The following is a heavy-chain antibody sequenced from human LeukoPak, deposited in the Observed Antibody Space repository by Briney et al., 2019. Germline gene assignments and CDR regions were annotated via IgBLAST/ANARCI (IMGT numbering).Heavy chain of an antibody. J-gene: IGHJ3*02. CDR1: GFTFSSYA. CDR3: AKWMVRRDFWSGAFDI. Sequence: PGGSLRLSCAASGFTFSSYAMTWVRQAPGKGLEWVSAISGSGYNSYYADSVKGRFTISRDNSKNTLFLQMNSLRGEDTAIYHCAKWMVRRDFWSGAFDIWGQGTMVTV. D-gene: IGHD3-3*01. CDR2: ISGSGYNS. V-gene: IGHV3-23*01.